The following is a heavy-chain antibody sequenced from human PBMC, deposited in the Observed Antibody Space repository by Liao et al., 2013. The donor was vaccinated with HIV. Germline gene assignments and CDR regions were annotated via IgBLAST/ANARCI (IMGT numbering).Heavy chain of an antibody. J-gene: IGHJ4*02. Sequence: QLQLQQWGAGLLKPSETLSLTCAVYGGSFSGYYWNWIRQPAGKGLEWIGRIYTSGSTNYNPSLKSRVTMSVDTSKNQFSLKLSSVTAADTAVYYCARGGRLTYSGSYPLRYWGQGTLVTVSS. CDR3: ARGGRLTYSGSYPLRY. D-gene: IGHD3-10*01. V-gene: IGHV4-59*10. CDR2: IYTSGST. CDR1: GGSFSGYY.